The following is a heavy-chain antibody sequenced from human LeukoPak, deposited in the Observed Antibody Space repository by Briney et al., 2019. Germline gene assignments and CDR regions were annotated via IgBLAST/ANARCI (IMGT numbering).Heavy chain of an antibody. Sequence: ASVKVSCKASGYTFTGYYMHWVRQAPGQGLEWMGWINPNSGGTNYAQKFQGRVTMTRDTSISTAYMELSRLRSDDTAVYYCAKGDSSSVPQKGPDYWGQGTLVTVSS. CDR1: GYTFTGYY. D-gene: IGHD6-13*01. CDR2: INPNSGGT. J-gene: IGHJ4*02. V-gene: IGHV1-2*02. CDR3: AKGDSSSVPQKGPDY.